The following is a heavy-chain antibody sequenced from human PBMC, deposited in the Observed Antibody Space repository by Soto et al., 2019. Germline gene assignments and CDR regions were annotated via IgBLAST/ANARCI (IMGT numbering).Heavy chain of an antibody. J-gene: IGHJ5*02. CDR2: IYPDDSDT. V-gene: IGHV5-51*01. CDR1: GYSFTNDW. D-gene: IGHD3-3*01. Sequence: GAALKISCKGSGYSFTNDWIGWVRQMPGKGLEWMGMIYPDDSDTKYSPSFQGQVTFSADKCINTAYPQWSSLKASDTAIYYCARLEWLSLAAWFDPWGQGTLVTVSS. CDR3: ARLEWLSLAAWFDP.